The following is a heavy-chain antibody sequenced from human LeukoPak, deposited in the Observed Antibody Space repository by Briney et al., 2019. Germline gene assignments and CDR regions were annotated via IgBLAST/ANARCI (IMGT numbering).Heavy chain of an antibody. V-gene: IGHV1-8*01. D-gene: IGHD3-22*01. Sequence: ASVKVSCKASGYTFTSYDINWVRQATGQGLEWMGWMNPNSGNTGYAQKFQGRVTMTRNTSISTAYMELSSLRSEDTAVYYCASLAGYYDSSGYYQDYYMDVWGKGTTVTVSS. J-gene: IGHJ6*03. CDR1: GYTFTSYD. CDR3: ASLAGYYDSSGYYQDYYMDV. CDR2: MNPNSGNT.